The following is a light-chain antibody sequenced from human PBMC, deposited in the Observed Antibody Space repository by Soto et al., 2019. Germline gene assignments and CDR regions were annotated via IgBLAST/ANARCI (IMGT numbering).Light chain of an antibody. Sequence: EIVMTQSPATLSVSPGERATLSCRASQSVSGNLAWYQQVPGQGPRLLIYGASTRATAIPDSFSGSGSGTEFNLTISSRQSEDFAVYSCQQYYNWPPITVGQGTRLEMK. CDR3: QQYYNWPPIT. J-gene: IGKJ5*01. V-gene: IGKV3-15*01. CDR1: QSVSGN. CDR2: GAS.